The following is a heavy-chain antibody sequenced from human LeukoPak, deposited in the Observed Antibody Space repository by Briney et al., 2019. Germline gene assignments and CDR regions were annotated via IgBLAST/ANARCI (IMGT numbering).Heavy chain of an antibody. D-gene: IGHD4-17*01. CDR1: GGSVSSGGYY. CDR3: ARLRSGGYFEY. CDR2: VYDSGSG. J-gene: IGHJ4*02. Sequence: PLETLSLTCTVSGGSVSSGGYYWSWIRQPPGKGLDWIGYVYDSGSGKYKPSLNSRVTISIDTSKNQFSLKLNSVTAADTAVYYCARLRSGGYFEYWGQGTLVTVSS. V-gene: IGHV4-61*08.